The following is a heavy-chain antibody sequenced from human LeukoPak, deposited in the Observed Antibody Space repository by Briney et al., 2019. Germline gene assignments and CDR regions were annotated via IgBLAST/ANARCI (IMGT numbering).Heavy chain of an antibody. V-gene: IGHV3-23*01. CDR1: GFTFSSYA. Sequence: PGGSLRLSCAASGFTFSSYAMNWVRQAQGKGLEWVSVISGSGGSTYYADSVKGRFTISRDNSKNTLYLQMNSLRAEDTAVYYCAKGPIAVAGSSYFDYWGQGTLVTVSS. J-gene: IGHJ4*02. CDR2: ISGSGGST. CDR3: AKGPIAVAGSSYFDY. D-gene: IGHD6-19*01.